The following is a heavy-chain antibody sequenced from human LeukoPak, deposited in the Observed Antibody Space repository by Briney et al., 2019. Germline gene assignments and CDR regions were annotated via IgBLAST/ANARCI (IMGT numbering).Heavy chain of an antibody. CDR1: GFTFSSYG. CDR2: ISYDGSNK. J-gene: IGHJ3*02. V-gene: IGHV3-30*18. D-gene: IGHD3-10*01. CDR3: WKVGAGGAAFDI. Sequence: GGSLRLSCAASGFTFSSYGMHWVRQAPGKGLEWVAVISYDGSNKYYADSVKGRFTISRDNSKSTQYLQMNSLRAEDTALYYYWKVGAGGAAFDIWGQETMVTVSS.